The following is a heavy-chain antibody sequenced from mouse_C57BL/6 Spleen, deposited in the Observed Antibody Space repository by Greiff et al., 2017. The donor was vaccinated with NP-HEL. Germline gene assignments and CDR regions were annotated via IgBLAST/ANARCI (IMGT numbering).Heavy chain of an antibody. V-gene: IGHV7-3*01. J-gene: IGHJ3*01. D-gene: IGHD2-1*01. CDR3: ARYDYGNGAY. CDR1: GFTFTDYY. CDR2: IRNKANGYPT. Sequence: EVKLMESGGGLVQPGGSLSLSCAASGFTFTDYYMSWVRQPPGKALEWLGFIRNKANGYPTEYSASVKGRFTISRENSQRILYLQMNALRAEDSATYYCARYDYGNGAYWGQGTLVTVSA.